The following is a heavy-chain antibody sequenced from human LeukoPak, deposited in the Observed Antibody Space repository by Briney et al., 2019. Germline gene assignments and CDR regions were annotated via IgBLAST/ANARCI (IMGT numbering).Heavy chain of an antibody. CDR2: IYYSGST. CDR1: GVSISSYY. D-gene: IGHD6-13*01. V-gene: IGHV4-59*01. J-gene: IGHJ4*02. Sequence: SETLSLTCTVSGVSISSYYWSWIRQPPGKGLEWIGYIYYSGSTNYNPSLKSRVAMSVGTSKNQFSLNLRSVTAADTAVYYCAREVVAAAGTVDYWGQGTLVTVSS. CDR3: AREVVAAAGTVDY.